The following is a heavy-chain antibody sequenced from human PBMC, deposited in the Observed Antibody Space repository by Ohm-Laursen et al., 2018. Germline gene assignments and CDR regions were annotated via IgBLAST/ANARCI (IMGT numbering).Heavy chain of an antibody. CDR1: GFTFSSYW. CDR2: IKVDGSEK. V-gene: IGHV3-7*03. Sequence: GSLRLSCTASGFTFSSYWMTWVRQPPGKGLEWVARIKVDGSEKYYVDSVKGRFTISRDNAKNSLYLQMNSLRAEDTALYYCAKGPYDFWSGYAYYYGMDVWGQGTTVTVSS. D-gene: IGHD3-3*01. CDR3: AKGPYDFWSGYAYYYGMDV. J-gene: IGHJ6*02.